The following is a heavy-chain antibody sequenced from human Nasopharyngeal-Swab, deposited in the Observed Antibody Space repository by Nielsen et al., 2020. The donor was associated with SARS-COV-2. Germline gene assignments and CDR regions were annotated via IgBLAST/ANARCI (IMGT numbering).Heavy chain of an antibody. D-gene: IGHD2-2*01. Sequence: ASVKVSCKASGYTLTSYDINWVRQATGQGLEWMGWMNPNSGNTGYAQKFQGRVTMTRNTSISTAYMELSSLRSEDTAVYYCARGGPDIVVVPAEAFDIWGQGTMVTVSS. CDR3: ARGGPDIVVVPAEAFDI. CDR2: MNPNSGNT. V-gene: IGHV1-8*01. J-gene: IGHJ3*02. CDR1: GYTLTSYD.